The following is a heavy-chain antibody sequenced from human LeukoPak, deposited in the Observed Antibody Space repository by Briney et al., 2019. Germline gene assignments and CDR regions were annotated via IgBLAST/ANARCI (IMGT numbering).Heavy chain of an antibody. J-gene: IGHJ4*02. V-gene: IGHV3-21*01. D-gene: IGHD5-12*01. CDR2: FLTIIISI. Sequence: PGGSLRLSCAASGFTFSSYSMNWVRQAPGKGLEGFSSFLTIIISIYSAHSVHPRFTLSTDTAKNSLYLQMNSLRAEDTAVYYCATEDTWWLQVDYWGQGTLVTVSS. CDR1: GFTFSSYS. CDR3: ATEDTWWLQVDY.